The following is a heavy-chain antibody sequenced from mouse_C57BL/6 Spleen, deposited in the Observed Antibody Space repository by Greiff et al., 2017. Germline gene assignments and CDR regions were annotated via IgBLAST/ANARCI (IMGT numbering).Heavy chain of an antibody. D-gene: IGHD1-1*01. CDR3: ARSYGKGYFDG. CDR1: GFSLTSYG. CDR2: IWSGGST. Sequence: VKLQESGPGLVQPSQSLSITCTVSGFSLTSYGVHWVRQSPGKGLEWLGVIWSGGSTDYNAAFISRLSISKDNSKSQVFFKMNSLQADDTAIYYCARSYGKGYFDGWGTGTTVTVAS. J-gene: IGHJ1*03. V-gene: IGHV2-2*01.